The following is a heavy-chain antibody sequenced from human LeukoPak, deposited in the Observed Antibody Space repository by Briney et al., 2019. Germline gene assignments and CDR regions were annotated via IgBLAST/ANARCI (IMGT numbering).Heavy chain of an antibody. CDR2: MNPNSGNT. Sequence: GASVKVSCKASGYTFTSSDINWVRQATGQGLEWMGWMNPNSGNTGYAQKFQGRVTMTRNTSISTAYMELSSLRSEDTAVYYCARDKGRDGYTAFDYWGQGTLVTVSS. D-gene: IGHD5-24*01. CDR1: GYTFTSSD. V-gene: IGHV1-8*01. J-gene: IGHJ4*02. CDR3: ARDKGRDGYTAFDY.